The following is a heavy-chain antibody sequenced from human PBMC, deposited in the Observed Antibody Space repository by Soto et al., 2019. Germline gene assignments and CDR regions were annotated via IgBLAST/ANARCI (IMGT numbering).Heavy chain of an antibody. D-gene: IGHD5-18*01. CDR3: ARDRWFFGYQQVKLNYYGMDG. CDR1: GFTFSSYA. V-gene: IGHV3-30-3*01. Sequence: GGSLRLSCAASGFTFSSYAMHWVRQAPGKGLEWVAVISYDGSNKYYADSVKGRFTISRDNSKNTLYLQMNSLRAEDTAVYYCARDRWFFGYQQVKLNYYGMDGWGQGTTVTVSS. CDR2: ISYDGSNK. J-gene: IGHJ6*02.